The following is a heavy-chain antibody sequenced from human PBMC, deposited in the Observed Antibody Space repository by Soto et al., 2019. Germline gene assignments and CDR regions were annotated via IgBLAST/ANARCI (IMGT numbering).Heavy chain of an antibody. CDR3: TRDTDISAY. D-gene: IGHD2-15*01. V-gene: IGHV1-18*03. CDR1: GYTFTSYG. CDR2: ISAYNGNT. Sequence: QVQLVQSGAEVKKPGASVKVSCKASGYTFTSYGISWVRQAPGQGLEWMGWISAYNGNTKYARKVRCGVGTTKDTCTRRASRAPRSLRSADMAAYYCTRDTDISAYWGQGTLVTVA. J-gene: IGHJ4*02.